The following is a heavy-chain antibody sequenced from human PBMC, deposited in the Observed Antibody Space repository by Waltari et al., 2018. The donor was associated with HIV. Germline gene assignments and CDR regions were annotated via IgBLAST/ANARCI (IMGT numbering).Heavy chain of an antibody. J-gene: IGHJ5*02. D-gene: IGHD1-26*01. V-gene: IGHV1-18*01. CDR3: ARVDWVGATQPGWFDP. CDR2: IISGKT. CDR1: GYTCQSMG. Sequence: QVQLVQSGAEVKKTGASVKVSCKASGYTCQSMGITWVRQAQGQGLEWVGWIISGKTDYAAKFQGRVTVTTDTSTDTAYMELRSLRSDDTAVYYCARVDWVGATQPGWFDPWAQGTLITVSS.